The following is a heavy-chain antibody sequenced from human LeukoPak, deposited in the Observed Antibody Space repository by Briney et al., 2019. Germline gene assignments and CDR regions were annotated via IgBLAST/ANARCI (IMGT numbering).Heavy chain of an antibody. CDR3: ARGPYCGGDCFLDY. V-gene: IGHV4-4*07. CDR1: GGSISSYY. J-gene: IGHJ4*02. CDR2: IYTSGTT. Sequence: SETLSLTCTVSGGSISSYYWSWIRQPAGKGLEWIGRIYTSGTTNYNPSLKSRFTMSVDTSKNQFSLELSSVTAADTAVYYCARGPYCGGDCFLDYWGQGTLVTVSS. D-gene: IGHD2-21*02.